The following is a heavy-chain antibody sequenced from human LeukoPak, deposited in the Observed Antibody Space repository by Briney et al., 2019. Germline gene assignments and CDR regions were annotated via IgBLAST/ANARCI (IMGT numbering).Heavy chain of an antibody. CDR2: ISGSGGST. CDR1: GFTFSSYA. D-gene: IGHD1-26*01. Sequence: GGSLRLSCAASGFTFSSYAMSWVRQAPGKGLEWVSAISGSGGSTYYADSVEGRFTISRDNSKNTLYLQMSSLRAEDTAVYYCAKDEGSHWELRVEGDRVYWGQGTLVTVSS. J-gene: IGHJ4*02. V-gene: IGHV3-23*01. CDR3: AKDEGSHWELRVEGDRVY.